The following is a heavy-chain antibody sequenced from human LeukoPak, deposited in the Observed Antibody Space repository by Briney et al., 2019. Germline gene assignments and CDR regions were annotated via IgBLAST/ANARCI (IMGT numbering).Heavy chain of an antibody. CDR2: IYYSGRT. D-gene: IGHD2-2*01. V-gene: IGHV4-59*01. CDR1: GGSISSYY. Sequence: PSETLSLTCTVSGGSISSYYWSWIRQPPGKGLEWIGNIYYSGRTNYNPSLKSRVTISVDTSKNQFSLKLSSVTAADTAVYYCARSAGYQLLEGYYYYMDVWGKGTTVTVSS. CDR3: ARSAGYQLLEGYYYYMDV. J-gene: IGHJ6*03.